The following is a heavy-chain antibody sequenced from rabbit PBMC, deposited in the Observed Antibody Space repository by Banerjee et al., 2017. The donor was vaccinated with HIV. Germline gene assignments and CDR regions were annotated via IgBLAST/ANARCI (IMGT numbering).Heavy chain of an antibody. CDR1: GFPFSSGYD. Sequence: QEQLVESGGGLVQPEGSLTLTCTASGFPFSSGYDMCWVRQAPGKGLEWIACIYTGSSGSTYSASWAKGRFTISKTSSTTVTLQMTSLTAADTATYFCARNFDLWGPGTLVTVS. J-gene: IGHJ4*01. CDR3: ARNFDL. V-gene: IGHV1S45*01. CDR2: IYTGSSGST.